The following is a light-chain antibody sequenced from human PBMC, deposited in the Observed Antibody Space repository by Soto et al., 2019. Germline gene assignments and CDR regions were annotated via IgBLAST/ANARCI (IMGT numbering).Light chain of an antibody. J-gene: IGKJ1*01. CDR2: STS. V-gene: IGKV3-20*01. Sequence: EIVLTQSPGTLSLSPGERATLSCRASQSVSRGSLAWYQQRPGQAPRLLMYSTSIRATDIPDRFSGSGSGTDFTLTIRRLEPEDFAVYYCQQYGRSPWTFGQGTKVDIK. CDR1: QSVSRGS. CDR3: QQYGRSPWT.